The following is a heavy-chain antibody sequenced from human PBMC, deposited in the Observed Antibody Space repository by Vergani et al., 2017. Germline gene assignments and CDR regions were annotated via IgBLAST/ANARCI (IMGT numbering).Heavy chain of an antibody. CDR3: AAGRKHP. V-gene: IGHV4-61*02. D-gene: IGHD1-14*01. J-gene: IGHJ5*02. Sequence: QVQLQESGPGLVKPSQTLSLTCTVSGGSISSGSYYWSWIRQPAGKGLEWIGRIYTSGTTNYNPSLKSRGTISVDTSKNQVSLKLSSVTAADTAVYYCAAGRKHPWGQGTLVTVSS. CDR1: GGSISSGSYY. CDR2: IYTSGTT.